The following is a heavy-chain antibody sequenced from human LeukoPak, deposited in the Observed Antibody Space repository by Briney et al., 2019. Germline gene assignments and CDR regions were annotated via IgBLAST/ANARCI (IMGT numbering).Heavy chain of an antibody. D-gene: IGHD4-17*01. V-gene: IGHV3-30*02. J-gene: IGHJ6*03. CDR2: IRYDGSKK. Sequence: GGSLRLSCTASGFAFRSHAMHWVRQAPGKGLGWVAFIRYDGSKKFYADSVMGRFTISRDNSKNTLYLQMNSLRAEDTAVYYCAKIPYGDYVLDYYYYMDVWGKGTTVTISS. CDR3: AKIPYGDYVLDYYYYMDV. CDR1: GFAFRSHA.